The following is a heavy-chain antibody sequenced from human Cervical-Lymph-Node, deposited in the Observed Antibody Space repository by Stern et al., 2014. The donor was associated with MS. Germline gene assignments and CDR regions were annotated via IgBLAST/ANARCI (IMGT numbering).Heavy chain of an antibody. CDR3: ARDYGDYAFDY. CDR1: GYSFPANW. CDR2: IYPGASDT. J-gene: IGHJ4*02. D-gene: IGHD4-17*01. Sequence: QLVPSQASEKQPGASLPVSCKGSGYSFPANWLAWGRQMPGKFLACMGIIYPGASDTRYSPSFQGQVTISADKSISTAYLQWSSLKASDTAMYYCARDYGDYAFDYWGQGTLVTVSS. V-gene: IGHV5-51*01.